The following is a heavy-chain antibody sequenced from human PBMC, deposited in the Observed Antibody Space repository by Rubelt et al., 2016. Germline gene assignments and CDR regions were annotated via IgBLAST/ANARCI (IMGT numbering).Heavy chain of an antibody. CDR3: ARHAGYCSSTSCYTGWFDP. J-gene: IGHJ5*02. CDR2: MNLNSGNT. D-gene: IGHD2-2*02. V-gene: IGHV1-18*01. Sequence: INWVRQATGQGLEWVGWMNLNSGNTNYAQKLQGRVTMTTDTSTSTAYMELRSLRSDDTAVYYCARHAGYCSSTSCYTGWFDPWGQGTLVTVSS.